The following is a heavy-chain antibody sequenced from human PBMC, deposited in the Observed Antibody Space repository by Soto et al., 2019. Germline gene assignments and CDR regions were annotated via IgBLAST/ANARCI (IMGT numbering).Heavy chain of an antibody. Sequence: GGSLRLSCAASGFTFSSYGMHWVRQAPGKGLEWVAVISYDGSNKYYADSVKGRFTISRDNSKNTLYLQMNSLRAEDTAVYYCAILMVAHASFDYWGQGTLVTVSS. V-gene: IGHV3-30*03. CDR1: GFTFSSYG. CDR2: ISYDGSNK. D-gene: IGHD2-8*01. CDR3: AILMVAHASFDY. J-gene: IGHJ4*02.